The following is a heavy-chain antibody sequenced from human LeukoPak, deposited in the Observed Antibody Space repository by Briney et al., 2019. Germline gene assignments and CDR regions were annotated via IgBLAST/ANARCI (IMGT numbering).Heavy chain of an antibody. J-gene: IGHJ3*02. Sequence: ASVKVSCKASGYTFTSYGISWVRQAPGQGLEWMGWISAYNGNTNYAQKLQGRVTMTTDTSTSAAYMELRSLRSDDTAVYYCAREGGFGSSSLRAFDIWGQGTMVTVSS. V-gene: IGHV1-18*01. CDR3: AREGGFGSSSLRAFDI. CDR2: ISAYNGNT. CDR1: GYTFTSYG. D-gene: IGHD6-13*01.